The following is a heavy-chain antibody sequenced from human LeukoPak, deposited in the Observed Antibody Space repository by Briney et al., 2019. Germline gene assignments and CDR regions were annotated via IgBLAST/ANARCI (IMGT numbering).Heavy chain of an antibody. Sequence: ASLKLSCKASGYTFTSHAISWVRQPPGQPLEWMRWISAYNGHTNYAQKLQGRVTMTTDTSTSTAYMELRSLRSDGTAVYYCARAKITMVRGVIYYYYGMDVWGQGTTVTVSS. CDR1: GYTFTSHA. J-gene: IGHJ6*02. CDR3: ARAKITMVRGVIYYYYGMDV. D-gene: IGHD3-10*01. CDR2: ISAYNGHT. V-gene: IGHV1-18*01.